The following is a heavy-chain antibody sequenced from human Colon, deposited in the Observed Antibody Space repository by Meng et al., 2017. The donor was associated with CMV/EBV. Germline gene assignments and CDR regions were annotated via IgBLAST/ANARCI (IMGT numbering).Heavy chain of an antibody. Sequence: SGPTLVNPPRTLTLTCTFSGFSLPTSGMRGGWIRQPPGKALEWLARIDLDDDKVYNTSLKTRLTISKDTSKNQVVLTMTNMDPVDTTTYYCARMSDFWSGYYDYWGQGTLVTVSS. J-gene: IGHJ4*02. CDR1: GFSLPTSGMR. CDR2: IDLDDDK. CDR3: ARMSDFWSGYYDY. V-gene: IGHV2-70D*14. D-gene: IGHD3-3*01.